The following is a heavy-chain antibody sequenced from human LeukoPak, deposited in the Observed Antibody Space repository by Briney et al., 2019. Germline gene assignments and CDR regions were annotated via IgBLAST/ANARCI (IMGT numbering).Heavy chain of an antibody. CDR3: ALAAAGRGGGAFDI. CDR2: IIPIFGTA. Sequence: ASVKVSCKASGGTFISYAISWVRQAPGQGLEWMGGIIPIFGTANYAQKFQGRVTITADESTSTAYMELSSLRSEDTAVYYRALAAAGRGGGAFDIWGQGTMVTVSS. D-gene: IGHD6-13*01. CDR1: GGTFISYA. J-gene: IGHJ3*02. V-gene: IGHV1-69*13.